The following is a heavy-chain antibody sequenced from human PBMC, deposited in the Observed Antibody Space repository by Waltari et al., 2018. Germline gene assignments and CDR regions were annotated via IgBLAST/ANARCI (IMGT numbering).Heavy chain of an antibody. CDR3: ARSSIQQRDQWLPSDY. D-gene: IGHD6-19*01. V-gene: IGHV1-8*02. CDR1: GYTFTSYD. Sequence: QVQLVQSGAEVKKPGASVKVSCKASGYTFTSYDINWVRQATGQGLEWMGWMNPNSGNTGYAQKFQGRVTMTRNTSISTAYMELSSLRSEDTAVYYCARSSIQQRDQWLPSDYWGQGTLVTVSS. J-gene: IGHJ4*02. CDR2: MNPNSGNT.